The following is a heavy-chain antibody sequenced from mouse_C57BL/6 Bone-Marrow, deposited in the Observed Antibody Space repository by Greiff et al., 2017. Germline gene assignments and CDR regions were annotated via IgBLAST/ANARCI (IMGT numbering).Heavy chain of an antibody. CDR1: GYSFTSYY. Sequence: VQLQQSGPELVKPGASVKISCKASGYSFTSYYIHWVKQRPGQGLEWIGWIYPGSGNTKYNEKFKGKATLTADTSSSTAYMQLSSLTSEDSAVXSCARFPPYYGSSTGYFDVWGTGTTVTVSS. V-gene: IGHV1-66*01. J-gene: IGHJ1*03. D-gene: IGHD1-1*01. CDR2: IYPGSGNT. CDR3: ARFPPYYGSSTGYFDV.